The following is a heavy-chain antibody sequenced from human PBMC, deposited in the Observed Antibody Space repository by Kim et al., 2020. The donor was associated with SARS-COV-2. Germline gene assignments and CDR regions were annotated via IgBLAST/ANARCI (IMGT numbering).Heavy chain of an antibody. V-gene: IGHV4-4*02. D-gene: IGHD2-15*01. CDR1: GASISSSHW. CDR3: ATDRAWPEDPHFDY. J-gene: IGHJ4*02. CDR2: MYHSGST. Sequence: SETLSLTCAVSGASISSSHWWSWVRQPPGKGLEWIGEMYHSGSTNYNPSLKSRVTISVDKSKNQFSLKLNSLTAADTAVYYCATDRAWPEDPHFDYWGQGTLVTVSS.